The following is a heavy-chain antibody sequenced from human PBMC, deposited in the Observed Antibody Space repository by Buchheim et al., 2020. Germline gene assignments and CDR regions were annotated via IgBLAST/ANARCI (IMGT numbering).Heavy chain of an antibody. Sequence: QVQLVESGGGVVQPGRSLRLSCAASGFTFSSYAMHWVRQAPGKGLEWVSVISYDGSNKYYADSVKGRFTISTDNSTNTLYLQMNSLRAEDTAVYYCARDGRYSSGWYPSGYFDYWGQGTL. V-gene: IGHV3-30*04. CDR2: ISYDGSNK. J-gene: IGHJ4*02. CDR1: GFTFSSYA. D-gene: IGHD6-19*01. CDR3: ARDGRYSSGWYPSGYFDY.